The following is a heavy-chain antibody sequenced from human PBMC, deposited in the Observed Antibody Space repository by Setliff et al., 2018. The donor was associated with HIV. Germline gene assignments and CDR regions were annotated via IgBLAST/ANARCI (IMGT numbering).Heavy chain of an antibody. CDR1: GGSFSGYY. D-gene: IGHD3-10*01. CDR3: ARDSGRRNDAFDI. J-gene: IGHJ3*02. V-gene: IGHV4-34*09. CDR2: INQSGNT. Sequence: PSETLSLTCTVYGGSFSGYYWSWIRQPPGMGLEWIGEINQSGNTNYNPSLKSRVTISVDTSKNQFSLKLSSVTAADTAVYYCARDSGRRNDAFDIWGQGTMVTVSS.